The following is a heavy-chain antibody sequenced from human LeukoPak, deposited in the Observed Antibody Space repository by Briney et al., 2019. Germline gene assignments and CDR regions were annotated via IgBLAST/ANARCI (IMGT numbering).Heavy chain of an antibody. V-gene: IGHV3-11*01. D-gene: IGHD2-15*01. J-gene: IGHJ5*02. CDR3: ARGIFHCSGGSCYNWFDP. CDR2: ISSSGSTI. CDR1: GFTFSDYY. Sequence: GGSLRLSCAASGFTFSDYYMSWIRQAPGKGLEWVSYISSSGSTIYYADSVKGRFTISRDNAKNSLYLQMNSLRAEDTAVYYCARGIFHCSGGSCYNWFDPWGQGTLVTVSS.